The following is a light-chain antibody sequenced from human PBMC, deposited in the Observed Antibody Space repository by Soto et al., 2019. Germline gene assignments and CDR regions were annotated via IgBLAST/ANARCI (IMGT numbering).Light chain of an antibody. CDR3: QQYENYWT. CDR2: DAS. J-gene: IGKJ1*01. CDR1: QSISSW. Sequence: DIQVTQSPSTLSATAXXXXXIXFRASQSISSWLAWYQHKPGKAPKLLIYDASNLDSGVPSRFSGSGSGTEFSLTISNLQPDDCATYYCQQYENYWTFGQGTKVDIK. V-gene: IGKV1-5*01.